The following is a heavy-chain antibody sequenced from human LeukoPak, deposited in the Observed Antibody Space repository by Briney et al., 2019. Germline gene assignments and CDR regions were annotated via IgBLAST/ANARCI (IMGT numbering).Heavy chain of an antibody. CDR1: GFTFSSYW. CDR2: IKQDGSEK. Sequence: PGGSLRLSCAASGFTFSSYWMSWVRQAPGKGLEWVANIKQDGSEKYYVDSVKGRFTISRDNAKNSLYPQMNSLRAEDTAVYYCARVGIDGYNPPFDYWGQGTLVTVSS. V-gene: IGHV3-7*01. J-gene: IGHJ4*02. CDR3: ARVGIDGYNPPFDY. D-gene: IGHD5-24*01.